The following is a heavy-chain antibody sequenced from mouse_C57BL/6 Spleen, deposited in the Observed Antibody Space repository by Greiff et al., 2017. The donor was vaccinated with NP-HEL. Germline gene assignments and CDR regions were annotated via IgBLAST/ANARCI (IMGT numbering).Heavy chain of an antibody. V-gene: IGHV5-4*03. CDR3: ARETDQAFDY. CDR1: GFTFSSYA. J-gene: IGHJ2*01. D-gene: IGHD3-2*02. Sequence: EVKLVESGGGLVKPGGSLKLSCAASGFTFSSYAMSWVRQTPEKRLEWVATISDGGSYTYYPDNVKGRFTISRDNAKNNLYLQMSHLKSEDTAMYYCARETDQAFDYWGQGTTLTVSS. CDR2: ISDGGSYT.